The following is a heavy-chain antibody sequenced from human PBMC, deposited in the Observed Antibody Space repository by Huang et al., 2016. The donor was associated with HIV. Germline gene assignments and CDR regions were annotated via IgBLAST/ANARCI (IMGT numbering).Heavy chain of an antibody. V-gene: IGHV3-49*03. D-gene: IGHD4-17*01. J-gene: IGHJ6*03. CDR2: WRSFAFGGAS. Sequence: VESGGDAVQSGRSLRLSCRGSGFIFNDFAINWFRQSPRKGLEWVGFWRSFAFGGASKSAPSVKDRFSVSRDEAKNVAFLQMENLQVDDTAVYYCSPTGDDYFYYYMDVWGNGTTVIVS. CDR1: GFIFNDFA. CDR3: SPTGDDYFYYYMDV.